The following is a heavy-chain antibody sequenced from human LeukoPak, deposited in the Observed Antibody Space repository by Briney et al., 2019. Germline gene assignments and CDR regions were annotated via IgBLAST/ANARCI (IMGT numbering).Heavy chain of an antibody. D-gene: IGHD1-26*01. V-gene: IGHV4-34*01. CDR3: ARRDLVGATRDY. CDR2: INHSGST. CDR1: GGSFSGYY. J-gene: IGHJ4*02. Sequence: SETLSLTCAVYGGSFSGYYWSWIRQPPGKGLEWIGEINHSGSTNYNPSLKSRVTISVDTSKNQFSLKLSSVTAADTAVYHCARRDLVGATRDYWGQGTLVTVSS.